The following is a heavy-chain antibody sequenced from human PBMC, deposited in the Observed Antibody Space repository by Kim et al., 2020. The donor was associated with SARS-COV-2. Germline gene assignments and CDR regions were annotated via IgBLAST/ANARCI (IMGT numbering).Heavy chain of an antibody. CDR3: AQGSGDCGAFDS. V-gene: IGHV3-23*01. J-gene: IGHJ4*02. CDR2: MSASGGGL. CDR1: GFTFSTYA. Sequence: GGSLRLSCAASGFTFSTYAMTWVRQAPGKGLEWVSGMSASGGGLYHADSVKGRFTISRDNSKNTLYLHMNSLRAENTAVYYCAQGSGDCGAFDSWGQGTLVTVSS. D-gene: IGHD2-21*02.